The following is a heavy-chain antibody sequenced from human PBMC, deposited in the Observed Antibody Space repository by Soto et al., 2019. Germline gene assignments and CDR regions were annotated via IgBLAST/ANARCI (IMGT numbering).Heavy chain of an antibody. Sequence: GGSLRLSCAASGFTFSSYWMSWVRQAPGKGLEWVANIKQDGSEKYYVDSVKGRFTISRDNAKNSLHLQMNSLRAEDTAVYYCARDVLEEGYSYDHYYYYGMDVWGQGTTVTVSS. CDR2: IKQDGSEK. CDR3: ARDVLEEGYSYDHYYYYGMDV. D-gene: IGHD5-18*01. V-gene: IGHV3-7*01. CDR1: GFTFSSYW. J-gene: IGHJ6*02.